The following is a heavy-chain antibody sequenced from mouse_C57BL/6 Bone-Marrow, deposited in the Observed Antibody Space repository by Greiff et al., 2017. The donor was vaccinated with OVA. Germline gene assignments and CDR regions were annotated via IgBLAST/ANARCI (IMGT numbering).Heavy chain of an antibody. D-gene: IGHD2-1*01. V-gene: IGHV1-52*01. CDR1: GYTFPSSW. J-gene: IGHJ1*03. CDR2: IDPSDSEP. Sequence: QVQLQQPGAELVRPGSSVTLSCQASGYTFPSSWMHLVTHRAIKGLEWIGNIDPSDSEPPYNQKFKDKAILTVDKSSSTAYMQLSSLTSEDSAVYYCAREDGNLFCDVWGTGTTVTVSS. CDR3: AREDGNLFCDV.